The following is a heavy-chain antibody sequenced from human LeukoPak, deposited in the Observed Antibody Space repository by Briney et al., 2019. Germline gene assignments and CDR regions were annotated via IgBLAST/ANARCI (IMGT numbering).Heavy chain of an antibody. Sequence: GGSLRLSCAASGFTFSSYAMHWVRQAPGKGLEWVAVISYDGSNKYYADSVKGRFTISRDNSKNTLYLQMNSLRAEDTAVYYCARAEQQLVRGVVSSNDAFDIWGQGTMVTVSS. CDR2: ISYDGSNK. V-gene: IGHV3-30-3*01. CDR1: GFTFSSYA. CDR3: ARAEQQLVRGVVSSNDAFDI. D-gene: IGHD6-13*01. J-gene: IGHJ3*02.